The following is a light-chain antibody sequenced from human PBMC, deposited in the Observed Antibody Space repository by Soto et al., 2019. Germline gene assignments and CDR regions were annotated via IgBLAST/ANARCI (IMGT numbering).Light chain of an antibody. Sequence: QPVLTQPPSASRSPGQLVTISCTGTKNDIGVYDFVSWYQRHPGKAPRLIIYEVVQRPSGVPDRFSGSKSGNTASLPVSGLQAADEADYFCKSYAGSNTYAFRSGTQVTVL. CDR3: KSYAGSNTYA. CDR1: KNDIGVYDF. J-gene: IGLJ1*01. CDR2: EVV. V-gene: IGLV2-8*01.